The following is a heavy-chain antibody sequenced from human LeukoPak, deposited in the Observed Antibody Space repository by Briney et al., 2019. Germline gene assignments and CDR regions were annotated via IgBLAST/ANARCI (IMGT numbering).Heavy chain of an antibody. CDR3: ARMATLLSYYYGMDV. Sequence: ASVNVSCKASGGTFSSYAISWVRQAPGQGLEWMGRINPNSGGTNYAQKFQGRVTMTRDTSISTAYMELSRLRSDDTAVYYCARMATLLSYYYGMDVWGQGTTVTVSS. D-gene: IGHD2-15*01. CDR1: GGTFSSYA. CDR2: INPNSGGT. J-gene: IGHJ6*02. V-gene: IGHV1-2*06.